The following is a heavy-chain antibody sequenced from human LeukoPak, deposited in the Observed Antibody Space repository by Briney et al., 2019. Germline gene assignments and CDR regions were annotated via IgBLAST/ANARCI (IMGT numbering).Heavy chain of an antibody. CDR1: GGSISSGSYY. CDR3: ARGAGMAKNPWYFDL. Sequence: SETLSLTCTVSGGSISSGSYYWSWIRQPAGKGLEWIGRIYTSGRTNYNPSLKSRVTISVDTSKNQFSLKLSSVTAADTAVYYCARGAGMAKNPWYFDLWGRGTLVTVSS. D-gene: IGHD5-24*01. CDR2: IYTSGRT. V-gene: IGHV4-61*02. J-gene: IGHJ2*01.